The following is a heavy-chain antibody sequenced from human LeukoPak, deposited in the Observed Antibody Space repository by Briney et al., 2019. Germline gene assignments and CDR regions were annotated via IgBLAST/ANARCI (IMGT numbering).Heavy chain of an antibody. Sequence: ASVKVSCKASGGTFSSYAISWVRQAPGQGLEWMGRIIPILGIANYAQKFQGRVTITADKSTSTAYMELSSQRSEDTAVYYCARAPIVGATLDYWGQGTLVTVSS. D-gene: IGHD1-26*01. CDR3: ARAPIVGATLDY. CDR2: IIPILGIA. V-gene: IGHV1-69*04. CDR1: GGTFSSYA. J-gene: IGHJ4*02.